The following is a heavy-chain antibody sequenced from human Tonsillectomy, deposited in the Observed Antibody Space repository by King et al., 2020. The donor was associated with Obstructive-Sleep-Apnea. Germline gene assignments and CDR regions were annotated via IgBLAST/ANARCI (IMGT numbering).Heavy chain of an antibody. J-gene: IGHJ5*02. D-gene: IGHD3-16*01. V-gene: IGHV3-48*04. CDR1: GFTFSTYG. Sequence: VQLVESGGGLIQSGGSLRLSCAASGFTFSTYGMNWVRQAPGKGLEWISYISGSSDLIHYADSVKGRFIISSDSAKNSLYLQMDSLSAEDTAVYYCARGGINWDNWFDPWGQGTLVTVSS. CDR3: ARGGINWDNWFDP. CDR2: ISGSSDLI.